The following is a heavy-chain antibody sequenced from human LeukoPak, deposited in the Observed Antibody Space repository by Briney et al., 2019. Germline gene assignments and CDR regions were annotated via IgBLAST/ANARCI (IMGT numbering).Heavy chain of an antibody. CDR1: GYTLTELS. J-gene: IGHJ6*02. D-gene: IGHD2-21*02. V-gene: IGHV1-24*01. CDR2: FDPEDGET. CDR3: ATMSISVVVTAENQGAYYYGMDV. Sequence: VASVKVSCKVSGYTLTELSMHWVRQAPGKGLEWMGGFDPEDGETIYAQKFQGRVTMTEDTSTDTAYMELSSLRSEDTAVYYCATMSISVVVTAENQGAYYYGMDVWGQGTTVTVSS.